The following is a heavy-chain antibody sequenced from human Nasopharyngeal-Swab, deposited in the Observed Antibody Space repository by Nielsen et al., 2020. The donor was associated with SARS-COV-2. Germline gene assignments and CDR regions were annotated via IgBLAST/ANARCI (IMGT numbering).Heavy chain of an antibody. CDR3: ARPGYDSSGYTSYFDY. D-gene: IGHD3-22*01. V-gene: IGHV4-39*01. Sequence: WIRQPPGKGLEWIGSIYYSGSTYYNPSLKSRVTISVDTSKNQFSLKLSSVTAADTAVYYCARPGYDSSGYTSYFDYWGQGTLVTV. J-gene: IGHJ4*02. CDR2: IYYSGST.